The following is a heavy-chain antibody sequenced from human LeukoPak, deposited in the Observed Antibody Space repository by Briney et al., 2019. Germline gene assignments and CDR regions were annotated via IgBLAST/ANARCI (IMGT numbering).Heavy chain of an antibody. CDR1: GGSISSSSYY. V-gene: IGHV4-39*07. CDR2: IYYSGST. J-gene: IGHJ4*02. D-gene: IGHD6-13*01. CDR3: ARLLPAPYSSSWYLVSSYFDY. Sequence: PSETLSLTCTVSGGSISSSSYYWGWIRQPPGKGLEWIGSIYYSGSTNYNPSLKSRVTISVDTSKNQFSLKLSSVTAADTAVYYCARLLPAPYSSSWYLVSSYFDYWGQGTLVTVSS.